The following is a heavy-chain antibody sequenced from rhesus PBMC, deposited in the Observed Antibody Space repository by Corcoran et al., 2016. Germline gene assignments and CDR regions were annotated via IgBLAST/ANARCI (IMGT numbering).Heavy chain of an antibody. CDR3: ARGSIQRESDY. V-gene: IGHV4S10*01. CDR2: IYGMRTRT. J-gene: IGHJ4*01. D-gene: IGHD1-1*01. Sequence: QVQLQESGPGVVKPSETLSLTCIVSGGSISGSYRWTWIRQSPGQGLEWIGYIYGMRTRTTYHPSHKSGVTISKYPSKSQFSVKLPSVTAADTAVYFCARGSIQRESDYWGQGVLVTVSS. CDR1: GGSISGSYR.